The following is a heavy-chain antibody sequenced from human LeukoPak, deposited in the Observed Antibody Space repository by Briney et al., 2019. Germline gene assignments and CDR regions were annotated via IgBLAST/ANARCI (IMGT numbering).Heavy chain of an antibody. V-gene: IGHV4-34*01. CDR3: ARTPDIVVVPADAFDI. CDR2: INHSGST. CDR1: GGSFSGYY. J-gene: IGHJ3*02. Sequence: PSETLSLTCAVYGGSFSGYYWSWIRQPPGKGLEWNGEINHSGSTNYNPSLKSRVTISVDTSKNQFSLKLSSVTAADTAVYYCARTPDIVVVPADAFDIWGQGTMVPVSS. D-gene: IGHD2-2*01.